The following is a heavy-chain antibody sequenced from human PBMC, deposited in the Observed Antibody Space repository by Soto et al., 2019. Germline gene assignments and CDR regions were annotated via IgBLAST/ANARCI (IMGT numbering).Heavy chain of an antibody. CDR1: GYSFTSYW. Sequence: GESLKISCKGSGYSFTSYWISWVRQIPGKGLEWMGRIAPSDSYTNYSPSFQGHVTISADKSISTAYLQWSSLKASDTAMYYCARQAAMFFDPWGQGTLVTVS. CDR3: ARQAAMFFDP. V-gene: IGHV5-10-1*01. CDR2: IAPSDSYT. D-gene: IGHD3-10*02. J-gene: IGHJ5*02.